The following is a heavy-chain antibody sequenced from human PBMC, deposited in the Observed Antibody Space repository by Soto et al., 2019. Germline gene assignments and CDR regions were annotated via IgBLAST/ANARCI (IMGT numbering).Heavy chain of an antibody. D-gene: IGHD2-15*01. V-gene: IGHV4-61*01. CDR2: VYYSGTT. J-gene: IGHJ4*02. CDR1: GGSVSNKTYY. CDR3: ARDYYGGNYFDY. Sequence: SETLSLTCSVSGGSVSNKTYYWSWIRQPPGKRLEWIGYVYYSGTTNYNPSLKSRVTISVDLSKNQFSLRLSSVTTADTALYYCARDYYGGNYFDYWGQGTLVTVYS.